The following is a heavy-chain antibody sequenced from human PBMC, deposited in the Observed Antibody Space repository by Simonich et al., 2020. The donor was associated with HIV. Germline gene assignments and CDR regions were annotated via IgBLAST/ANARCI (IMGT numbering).Heavy chain of an antibody. CDR1: GGSFSGYY. Sequence: QVQLQQWGAGLLKPSETLSLTCAVYGGSFSGYYWSWIRQPPGKGLEWIGEINHSGKTNYNPSLKIRVTISVDTSKNQFSLKLSSVTAADTAVYYCARRHPTTVTTPYFDYWGQGTLVTVSS. V-gene: IGHV4-34*01. CDR2: INHSGKT. D-gene: IGHD4-17*01. CDR3: ARRHPTTVTTPYFDY. J-gene: IGHJ4*02.